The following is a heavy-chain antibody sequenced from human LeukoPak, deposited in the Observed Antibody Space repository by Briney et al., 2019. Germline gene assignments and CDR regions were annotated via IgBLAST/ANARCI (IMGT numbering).Heavy chain of an antibody. J-gene: IGHJ5*02. CDR1: GGSISSSSYY. V-gene: IGHV4-39*01. CDR2: IYYSGST. Sequence: KPSETLSLTCTVSGGSISSSSYYWGWIRQPPGKGLELIGNIYYSGSTYYNPSLKSRVTISVDTSRNQFSLKLSSVTAADTAVYYCARRFISVVVAPDWIDPWGQGTLVTVSS. CDR3: ARRFISVVVAPDWIDP. D-gene: IGHD2-15*01.